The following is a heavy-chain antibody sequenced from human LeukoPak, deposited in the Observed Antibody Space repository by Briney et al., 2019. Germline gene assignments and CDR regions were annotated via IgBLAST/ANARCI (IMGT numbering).Heavy chain of an antibody. J-gene: IGHJ4*02. Sequence: SVKVSCKASGYTFTGYYIHWVRQAPGQGLEWMGRINPSSGVTTYVQKFQGRVTMTRDTSISTAYMELSRLRSDDTAVYYCATRGGANTLNYWGQGTLVTVSS. V-gene: IGHV1-2*06. CDR1: GYTFTGYY. CDR3: ATRGGANTLNY. CDR2: INPSSGVT. D-gene: IGHD4/OR15-4a*01.